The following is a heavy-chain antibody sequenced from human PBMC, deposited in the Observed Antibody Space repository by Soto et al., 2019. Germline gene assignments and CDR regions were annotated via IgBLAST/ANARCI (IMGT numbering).Heavy chain of an antibody. D-gene: IGHD2-21*02. Sequence: QVQLVESGGGVVQPGRSLRLSCSASGFTFTSYGMHWVRQAPGKGLEWVAVIWADGSGKNYADSVKGRFTLSRDNSKNTLFMQMLSLRAEATAVYFCARDSCAVDCGGPEFWGQGTLVTVSS. CDR1: GFTFTSYG. CDR3: ARDSCAVDCGGPEF. CDR2: IWADGSGK. V-gene: IGHV3-33*01. J-gene: IGHJ4*02.